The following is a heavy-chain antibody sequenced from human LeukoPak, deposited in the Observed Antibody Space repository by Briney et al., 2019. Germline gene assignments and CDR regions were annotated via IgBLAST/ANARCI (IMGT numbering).Heavy chain of an antibody. CDR2: INHSGST. J-gene: IGHJ4*02. Sequence: CAXXGEXFSGYYWSWIRQPPGKGLEWIGEINHSGSTNYNPSLKSRVTISVDTSKNQFSLKLSSVTAADTAVYYCARGLRLPMVRGTFDYWGQGTLVTVSS. CDR3: ARGLRLPMVRGTFDY. V-gene: IGHV4-34*01. CDR1: GEXFSGYY. D-gene: IGHD3-10*01.